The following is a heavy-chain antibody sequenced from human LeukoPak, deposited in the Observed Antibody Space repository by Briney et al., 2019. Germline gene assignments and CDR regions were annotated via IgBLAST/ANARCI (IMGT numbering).Heavy chain of an antibody. V-gene: IGHV3-21*01. CDR2: ISSSSYI. Sequence: GGSLRLSCAASGFTFSSYSMNWVRQAPGKGLEWVSSISSSSYIYYVDSVKGRFTISRDNAKNSLYLQTNSLRAEDTAVYYCARGGYDILTGSGYDYWGQGTLVTVSS. D-gene: IGHD3-9*01. CDR1: GFTFSSYS. CDR3: ARGGYDILTGSGYDY. J-gene: IGHJ4*02.